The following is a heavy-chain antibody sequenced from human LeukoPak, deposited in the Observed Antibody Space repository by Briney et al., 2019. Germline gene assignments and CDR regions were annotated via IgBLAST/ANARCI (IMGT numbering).Heavy chain of an antibody. Sequence: GGSLRLSCAASGFTFSSYTMNWGRQAPGKGLEWLSYITTSGSHIYHADSVKGRFTISRDNAKNSLYPQTNSLRDEDTAVYFCVRDIRYAFDVWGQGTVVTVSS. CDR1: GFTFSSYT. CDR2: ITTSGSHI. CDR3: VRDIRYAFDV. V-gene: IGHV3-48*02. J-gene: IGHJ3*01.